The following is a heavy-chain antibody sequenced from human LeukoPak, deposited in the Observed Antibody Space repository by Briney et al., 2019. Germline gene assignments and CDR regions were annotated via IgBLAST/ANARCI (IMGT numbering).Heavy chain of an antibody. J-gene: IGHJ4*02. CDR2: IYSGGRT. CDR3: ARESPSSSWIDY. Sequence: GGSLRLSCAASGFTVSSNYISWVRQTPGKGLEWVSVIYSGGRTYYADSVKGRFTISRDNSKNTLYLQMNSLRAEDTAVYYCARESPSSSWIDYWGQGTLVTVSS. D-gene: IGHD6-13*01. CDR1: GFTVSSNY. V-gene: IGHV3-66*02.